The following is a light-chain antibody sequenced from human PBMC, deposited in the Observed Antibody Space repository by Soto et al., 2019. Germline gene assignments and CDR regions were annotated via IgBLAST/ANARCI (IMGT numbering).Light chain of an antibody. CDR2: SNN. CDR1: SSNIGSNT. Sequence: QPVLTQPPSASGTPGQRVTISCSGSSSNIGSNTVNWYQQLPGTAPKLLIYSNNQRPSGVPDRFSVSKSGTSASLAISGLESEDEADYYCAAWDDTLNGSCVFGTGTKLTVL. V-gene: IGLV1-44*01. J-gene: IGLJ1*01. CDR3: AAWDDTLNGSCV.